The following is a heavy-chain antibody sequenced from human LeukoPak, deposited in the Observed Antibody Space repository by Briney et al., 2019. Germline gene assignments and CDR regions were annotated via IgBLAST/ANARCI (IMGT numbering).Heavy chain of an antibody. J-gene: IGHJ4*02. D-gene: IGHD3-3*01. CDR1: GFTFSNGW. CDR2: IKSKSDGGTT. Sequence: PGESLRLSCAVSGFTFSNGWMSWVRQAPGKGLEWVGRIKSKSDGGTTDYAAPMKGRFTISRDDSKNTLYLQMNSLKTEDTAVYYCTTWSVGYYDFWSGYYPPDYWGQGTLVTVSS. CDR3: TTWSVGYYDFWSGYYPPDY. V-gene: IGHV3-15*01.